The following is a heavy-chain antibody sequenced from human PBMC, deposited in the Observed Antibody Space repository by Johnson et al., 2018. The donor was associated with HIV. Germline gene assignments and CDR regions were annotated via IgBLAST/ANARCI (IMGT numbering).Heavy chain of an antibody. Sequence: VQLVESGGVVVQPGGSLRLSCAASGFTFSSYDLYWVRQTTGKGLEWVGRIKSKTDGGTTDYAAPVKGRFTISRDDSKNTLYLQMNSLKTEDTAVYYCARVRQPVVDDAFDIWGQGTMVTVSS. V-gene: IGHV3-15*01. D-gene: IGHD2-15*01. CDR1: GFTFSSYD. J-gene: IGHJ3*02. CDR3: ARVRQPVVDDAFDI. CDR2: IKSKTDGGTT.